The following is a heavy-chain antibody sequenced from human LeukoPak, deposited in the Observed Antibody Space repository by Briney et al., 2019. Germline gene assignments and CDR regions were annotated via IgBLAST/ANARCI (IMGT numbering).Heavy chain of an antibody. J-gene: IGHJ3*02. Sequence: GGSLRLSCAASGFTFSSYAMSWVRQAPGKGLGWVSAISGSGGSTYYADSVKGRFTISRDNSKNTLYLQMNSLRAEDTAVYYCAKPYPILITARGAFDIWGQGTMVTVSS. CDR2: ISGSGGST. CDR1: GFTFSSYA. V-gene: IGHV3-23*01. D-gene: IGHD3-16*01. CDR3: AKPYPILITARGAFDI.